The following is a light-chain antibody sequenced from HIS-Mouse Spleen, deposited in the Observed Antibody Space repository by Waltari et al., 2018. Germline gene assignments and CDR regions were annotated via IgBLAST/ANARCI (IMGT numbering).Light chain of an antibody. CDR1: RSNIGSNS. J-gene: IGLJ2*01. CDR2: RNN. V-gene: IGLV1-47*01. CDR3: AAWDDSLSGLV. Sequence: QSVLTQPPSASGTPGQRVTISCSGSRSNIGSNSVYWSQQLPGTAPKLLIYRNNQRPSGVPDRFSGSKSGTSASLAISGLRSEDEADYYCAAWDDSLSGLVFGGGTKLTVL.